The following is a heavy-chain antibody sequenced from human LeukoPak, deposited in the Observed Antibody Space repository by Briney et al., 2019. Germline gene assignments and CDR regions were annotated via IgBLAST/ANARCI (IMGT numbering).Heavy chain of an antibody. CDR3: ARGGSRGSGSYRFAY. CDR2: INPGGGST. V-gene: IGHV1-46*01. CDR1: GYTFTSYY. Sequence: ASVKVSCKASGYTFTSYYMHWVRQAPGQGLEWMGIINPGGGSTSYAQKFQGRVTMTRDTSTSTVYMELSSLRSEDTAVYYCARGGSRGSGSYRFAYWGQGTLVTVSS. J-gene: IGHJ4*02. D-gene: IGHD3-10*01.